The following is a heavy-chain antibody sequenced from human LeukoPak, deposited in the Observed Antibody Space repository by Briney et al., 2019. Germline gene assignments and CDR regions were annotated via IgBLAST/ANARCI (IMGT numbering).Heavy chain of an antibody. CDR2: IYTSGRT. CDR1: GGSISSGSYY. Sequence: ASETLSLTCTVSGGSISSGSYYWSWIRQPAGKGLEWIGRIYTSGRTNYNPSLKSRVTISVDTSKNQFSLKLSSVTAADTAVYYCARGGIGIAAAGSDPWGQGTLVTVSS. CDR3: ARGGIGIAAAGSDP. V-gene: IGHV4-61*02. D-gene: IGHD6-13*01. J-gene: IGHJ5*02.